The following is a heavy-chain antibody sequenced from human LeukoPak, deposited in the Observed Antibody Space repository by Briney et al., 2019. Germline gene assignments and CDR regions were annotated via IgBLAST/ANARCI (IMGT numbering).Heavy chain of an antibody. Sequence: GGSLRLSCPASGFTFSNHAMHWVRQAPGKGLEWVSAISASGGGAFYADSVKGRFTISRDNSKNTLYLQVNSLRDEDTAVYYCARDPDRKDIVVVPAAYTFDPWGQGTLVTVSS. J-gene: IGHJ5*02. V-gene: IGHV3-23*01. D-gene: IGHD2-2*01. CDR1: GFTFSNHA. CDR2: ISASGGGA. CDR3: ARDPDRKDIVVVPAAYTFDP.